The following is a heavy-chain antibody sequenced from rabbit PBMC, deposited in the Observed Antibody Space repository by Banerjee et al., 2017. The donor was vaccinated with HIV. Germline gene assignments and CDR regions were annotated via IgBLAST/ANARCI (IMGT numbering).Heavy chain of an antibody. CDR2: IGAGSIGST. CDR3: ARMGYNTYGDNGWSYALDL. D-gene: IGHD2-1*01. CDR1: GFSFSSGYY. J-gene: IGHJ6*01. V-gene: IGHV1S40*01. Sequence: QSLEESGGDLVKPGASLTLTCTASGFSFSSGYYMCWVRQAPGKGLDWIACIGAGSIGSTYYASWAKGRFTISKTSSTTVTLQMTSLTAADTATYFCARMGYNTYGDNGWSYALDLWGPGTLVTVS.